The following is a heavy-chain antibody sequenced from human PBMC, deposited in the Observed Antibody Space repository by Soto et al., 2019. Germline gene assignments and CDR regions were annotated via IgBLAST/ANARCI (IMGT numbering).Heavy chain of an antibody. CDR3: PGSNGPGNGAFDY. CDR1: GDTFNFYS. D-gene: IGHD2-8*01. V-gene: IGHV1-69*02. J-gene: IGHJ4*02. Sequence: QVQLVQSGAEVKRPGSSVKVSCKASGDTFNFYSINWVRQAPGVGLEWMGRVNPIVSMSNYAQKFQGRVTMTADKSTSTAYMELRSRRPEDTATYYGPGSNGPGNGAFDYGGQGALVTSSS. CDR2: VNPIVSMS.